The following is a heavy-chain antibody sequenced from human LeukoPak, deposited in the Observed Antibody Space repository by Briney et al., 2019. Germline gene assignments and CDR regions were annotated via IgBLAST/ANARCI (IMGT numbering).Heavy chain of an antibody. CDR3: ATTYSSGWPGGFDY. Sequence: SETLSLTCAVYGGSFSGYYWSWIRQPPGKGLEWIGEINHSGSTYYNPSLKSRVTISVDTSKNQFSLKLSSVTAADTAVYYCATTYSSGWPGGFDYWGQGTLVTVSS. CDR2: INHSGST. V-gene: IGHV4-34*01. CDR1: GGSFSGYY. D-gene: IGHD6-19*01. J-gene: IGHJ4*02.